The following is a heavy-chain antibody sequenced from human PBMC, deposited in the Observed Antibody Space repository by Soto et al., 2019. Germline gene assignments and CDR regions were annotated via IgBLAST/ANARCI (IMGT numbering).Heavy chain of an antibody. D-gene: IGHD1-20*01. V-gene: IGHV4-39*01. CDR2: VSYSGST. J-gene: IGHJ4*02. CDR3: ARHGWNNLVFFDY. CDR1: GGSVSGSSYY. Sequence: SETLSLTCSVSGGSVSGSSYYWGWIRQPPGKGLEWIGSVSYSGSTYYNPSLKSRVTMSLDTSKNQFSLRLSSVTASDTAVYYCARHGWNNLVFFDYWGQGTLVTVSS.